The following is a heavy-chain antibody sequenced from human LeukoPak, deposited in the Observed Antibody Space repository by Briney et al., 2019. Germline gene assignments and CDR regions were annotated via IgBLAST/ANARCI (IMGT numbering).Heavy chain of an antibody. V-gene: IGHV3-30*04. J-gene: IGHJ4*02. D-gene: IGHD2/OR15-2a*01. CDR2: ISYDGSNN. CDR1: GFTFSSYA. Sequence: GGSPRLSCAASGFTFSSYAMHWVRQAPGKGLEGVAVISYDGSNNYYADSVKGRFTISGDNSKNTLYLQMNSLRAEDTAVYYCARDLLGLPFDYWGQGTLVTVSS. CDR3: ARDLLGLPFDY.